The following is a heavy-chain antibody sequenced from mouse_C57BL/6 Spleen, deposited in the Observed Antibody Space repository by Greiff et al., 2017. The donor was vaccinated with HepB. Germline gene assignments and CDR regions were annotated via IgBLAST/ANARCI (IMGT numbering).Heavy chain of an antibody. D-gene: IGHD4-1*01. J-gene: IGHJ3*01. CDR3: GGSLNWEAFAD. CDR2: IRSKSSNYAT. V-gene: IGHV10-3*01. CDR1: GFTFNTYA. Sequence: EVMLVESGGGLVQPKGSLKLSCAASGFTFNTYAMHWVRQAPGQGLEWVARIRSKSSNYATYYAGSVKDRFTISRDNSQSMLYLQMTNLKTEDTAMYCCGGSLNWEAFADWGQGTLVTVSA.